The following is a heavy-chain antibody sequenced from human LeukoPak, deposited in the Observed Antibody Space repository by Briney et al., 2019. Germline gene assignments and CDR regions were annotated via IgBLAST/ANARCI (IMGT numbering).Heavy chain of an antibody. CDR2: ISHEGSIK. CDR1: GFAFSSLA. V-gene: IGHV3-30*04. D-gene: IGHD6-19*01. CDR3: AKAPARIEVAGRYYFYGMDV. Sequence: GGSLRLSCAVSGFAFSSLAMHWVRQAPGKGLEWVAVISHEGSIKYYADSVKGRFTISRDNSKNTLFLQMNSLRAEDTALYYCAKAPARIEVAGRYYFYGMDVWGQGTTVIVSS. J-gene: IGHJ6*02.